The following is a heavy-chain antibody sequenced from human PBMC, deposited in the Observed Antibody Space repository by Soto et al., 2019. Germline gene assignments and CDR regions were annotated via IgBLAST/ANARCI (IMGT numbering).Heavy chain of an antibody. Sequence: VSVTVSCKASGGTFSSYTIIWVRQAPGQGLEWMGWISPYNGNTNYAQKLQGRVTITTDTSTSTAYMELRSLRSDDTAVYYCARDIVLRYFDWAYGGNWFDPWGQGTLVTVSS. CDR2: ISPYNGNT. J-gene: IGHJ5*02. V-gene: IGHV1-18*01. D-gene: IGHD3-9*01. CDR3: ARDIVLRYFDWAYGGNWFDP. CDR1: GGTFSSYT.